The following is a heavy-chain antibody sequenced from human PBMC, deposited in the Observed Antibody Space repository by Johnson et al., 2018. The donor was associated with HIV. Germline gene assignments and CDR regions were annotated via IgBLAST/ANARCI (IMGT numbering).Heavy chain of an antibody. CDR3: AKSAASAGGDDAFDI. V-gene: IGHV3-30*18. D-gene: IGHD3-16*01. CDR2: ISYDGSNK. J-gene: IGHJ3*02. CDR1: GFTFSSSA. Sequence: QVQLVESGGGVVQPGRSLRLSCAASGFTFSSSAMHWVRQAPGKGLEWLAVISYDGSNKYSADSVKGRFTISRDNSKNTLFLQMNSLRDEDMAVYYCAKSAASAGGDDAFDIWGQGTMVTVSS.